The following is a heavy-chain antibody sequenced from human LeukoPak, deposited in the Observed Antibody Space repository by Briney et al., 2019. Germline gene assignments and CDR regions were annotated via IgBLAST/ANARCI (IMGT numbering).Heavy chain of an antibody. CDR3: AREIYYGSGSYYKAILYYYYGMDV. D-gene: IGHD3-10*01. J-gene: IGHJ6*02. CDR2: IIPIFGTA. Sequence: ASVKVSFKASGGTLSSYAISWVRQAPGQGLEWMGGIIPIFGTANYAQKFQGRVTITADESTSTAYMELSSLRSEDTAVYYCAREIYYGSGSYYKAILYYYYGMDVWGQGTTVTVSS. V-gene: IGHV1-69*13. CDR1: GGTLSSYA.